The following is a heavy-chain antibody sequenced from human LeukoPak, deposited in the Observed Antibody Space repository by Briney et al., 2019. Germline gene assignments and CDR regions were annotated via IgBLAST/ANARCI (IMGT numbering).Heavy chain of an antibody. V-gene: IGHV3-30*02. D-gene: IGHD1-26*01. Sequence: PGGSLRLACAASGLTFSSYGMHWVRQAPGKGLEWVAFIRYDGSNKHYADSVKGRFTISRDNSKNTLYMQLNSLRAEDTAVYYCANSWDGFYWYFDLWGRGTLVTVSS. J-gene: IGHJ2*01. CDR1: GLTFSSYG. CDR3: ANSWDGFYWYFDL. CDR2: IRYDGSNK.